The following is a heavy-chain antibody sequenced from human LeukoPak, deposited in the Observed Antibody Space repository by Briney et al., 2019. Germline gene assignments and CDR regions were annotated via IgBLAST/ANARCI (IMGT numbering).Heavy chain of an antibody. D-gene: IGHD3-22*01. CDR2: ISYDGSNK. CDR1: GFTFSSYG. CDR3: AKGVNRAYYYDSTLPYFDY. Sequence: GRSLRLSCAASGFTFSSYGMHWVRQAPGKGLEWVAVISYDGSNKYYADSVKCRFTISRDNSKNTLYLQMNSLRAEDTAVYYCAKGVNRAYYYDSTLPYFDYWGQGTLVTVSS. V-gene: IGHV3-30*18. J-gene: IGHJ4*02.